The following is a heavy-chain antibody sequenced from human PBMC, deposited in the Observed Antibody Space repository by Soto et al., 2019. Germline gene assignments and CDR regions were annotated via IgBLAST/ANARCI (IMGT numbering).Heavy chain of an antibody. V-gene: IGHV3-23*01. J-gene: IGHJ4*02. D-gene: IGHD3-9*01. CDR1: GFTFSSYA. CDR3: AKDSNYDILTGYYNYFDY. Sequence: GGSLRLSCAASGFTFSSYAMSWVRQAPGKGLGWVSAISGSGGSTYYADSVKGRFTISRDNSKNTLYLQMNSLRAEDTAVYYCAKDSNYDILTGYYNYFDYWGRGTLVTVSS. CDR2: ISGSGGST.